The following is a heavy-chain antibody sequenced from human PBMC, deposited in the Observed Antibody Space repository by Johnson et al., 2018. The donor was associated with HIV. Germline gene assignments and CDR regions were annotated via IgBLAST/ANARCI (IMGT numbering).Heavy chain of an antibody. V-gene: IGHV3-30*04. J-gene: IGHJ3*02. CDR3: ARDSGAPGNDAFDI. CDR2: IGFDGTNK. Sequence: QVQLVESGGGVVQPGRSLRLACAASAFTFSNYAMHWVRQAPGKGLQWVAVIGFDGTNKYYADSLKGRFTISRDNSKNTLYLQMNSLRPEDTALYFCARDSGAPGNDAFDIWGQGTMVTISS. D-gene: IGHD1-26*01. CDR1: AFTFSNYA.